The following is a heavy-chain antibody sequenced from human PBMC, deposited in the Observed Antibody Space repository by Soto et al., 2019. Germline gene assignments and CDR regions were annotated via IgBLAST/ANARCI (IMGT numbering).Heavy chain of an antibody. J-gene: IGHJ4*02. CDR2: IGVSGDTT. Sequence: EVQLLESGGGLVQPGGSVRLSCAASGFTFSSYAMSWVRQAPGKGLEWVSAIGVSGDTTYYADSVKGRFTISRDNSKNTLYLQMGSLRAEETAVYYCAKVRRFGELRPLYWGQGTLVTVSS. CDR3: AKVRRFGELRPLY. CDR1: GFTFSSYA. D-gene: IGHD3-10*01. V-gene: IGHV3-23*01.